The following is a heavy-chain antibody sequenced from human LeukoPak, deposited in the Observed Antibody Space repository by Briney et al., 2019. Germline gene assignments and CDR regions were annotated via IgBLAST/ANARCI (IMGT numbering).Heavy chain of an antibody. CDR3: AKNRYGSDSYYYYYYMDV. Sequence: GGSLRLSCAASGFTFSSYGMHWVRQAPGKGLEWVAVIWYGGSNKCYADSVKGRFTISRDNSKNTLYLQMNSLRAEDTAVYYCAKNRYGSDSYYYYYYMDVWGKGTTVTVSS. J-gene: IGHJ6*03. CDR2: IWYGGSNK. CDR1: GFTFSSYG. V-gene: IGHV3-30*02. D-gene: IGHD3-10*01.